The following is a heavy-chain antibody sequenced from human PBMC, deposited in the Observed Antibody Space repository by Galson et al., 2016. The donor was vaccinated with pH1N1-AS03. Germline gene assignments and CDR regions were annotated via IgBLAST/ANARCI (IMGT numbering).Heavy chain of an antibody. CDR3: TKDHSSYFDY. CDR1: GFTFSSYV. D-gene: IGHD3-10*01. Sequence: LRLSCAASGFTFSSYVMSWVRQAPGKGLQWVSTIGVSGAGTYYANSVRGRFTVSRDNSKNTMDLQMSSLRAEDTAVYYCTKDHSSYFDYWGQGTLGTVSS. CDR2: IGVSGAGT. J-gene: IGHJ4*02. V-gene: IGHV3-23*01.